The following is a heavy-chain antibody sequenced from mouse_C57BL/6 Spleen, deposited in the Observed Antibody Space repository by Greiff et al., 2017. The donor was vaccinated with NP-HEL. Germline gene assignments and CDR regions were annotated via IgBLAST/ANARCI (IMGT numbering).Heavy chain of an antibody. CDR1: GYTFTSYW. V-gene: IGHV1-50*01. CDR3: ARRAAGGWFAY. D-gene: IGHD3-1*01. Sequence: QVQLKQPGAELVKPGASVKLSCKASGYTFTSYWMQWVKQRPGQGLEWIGEIDPSDSYTNYNQKFKGKATLTVDTSSSTAYMQLSSLTSEDSAVFYCARRAAGGWFAYWGQGTLVTVSA. J-gene: IGHJ3*01. CDR2: IDPSDSYT.